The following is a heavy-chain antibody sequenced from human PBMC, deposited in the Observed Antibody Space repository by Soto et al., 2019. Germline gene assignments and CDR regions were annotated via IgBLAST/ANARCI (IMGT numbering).Heavy chain of an antibody. V-gene: IGHV3-23*01. Sequence: EVQLLESGGGLVQPGGSLRLSCVGSGFTFRSHALTWVRQSPGKGLEWVAGISGTGGTTYYGDSMRGRFTISRDNSKETLNLQMDSLRPEDTAIFFCARAPMERYFDWYLDHWGQGSLVIVTS. D-gene: IGHD3-9*01. J-gene: IGHJ4*02. CDR3: ARAPMERYFDWYLDH. CDR2: ISGTGGTT. CDR1: GFTFRSHA.